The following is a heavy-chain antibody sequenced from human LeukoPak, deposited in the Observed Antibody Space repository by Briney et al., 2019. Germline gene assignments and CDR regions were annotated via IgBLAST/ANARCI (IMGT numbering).Heavy chain of an antibody. Sequence: GGSLRLSCAGSGFSFSTYVLSWVRQARGKGLEWVSSLSHSGGSAYYTDSVKGRFTISRDNSKNTLYLHMNSLRVGDTAVYFCAKLGFLTGSFDSWGQGTLVSVSS. CDR2: LSHSGGSA. V-gene: IGHV3-23*01. CDR3: AKLGFLTGSFDS. CDR1: GFSFSTYV. D-gene: IGHD3-9*01. J-gene: IGHJ4*02.